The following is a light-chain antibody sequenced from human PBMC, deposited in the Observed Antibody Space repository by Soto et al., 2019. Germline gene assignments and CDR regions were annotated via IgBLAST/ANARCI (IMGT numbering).Light chain of an antibody. V-gene: IGLV1-44*01. CDR2: STD. J-gene: IGLJ1*01. Sequence: QSVLTQPPSASGTPGQTVTISCSGSSSNVGKNIVNWYQQVPGTAPNLLIYSTDQRPSGVPDRFSGSKSGTSASLAISGLQSEDEADYYCAAWDDGRNDLYVIGSGTKVTVL. CDR3: AAWDDGRNDLYV. CDR1: SSNVGKNI.